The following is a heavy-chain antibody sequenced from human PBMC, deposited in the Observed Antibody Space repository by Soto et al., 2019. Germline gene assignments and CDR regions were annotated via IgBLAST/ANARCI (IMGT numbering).Heavy chain of an antibody. J-gene: IGHJ6*02. D-gene: IGHD2-2*01. CDR2: ISYDGSNK. Sequence: LRLSCAASGFTFSSYGMHWVRQAPGKGLEWVAVISYDGSNKYYADSVKGRFTISRDNSKNTLYLQMNSLRPEDTAVYYCAKVLGYCSSSSCSREAYYYYGMDVWGQGTTVTSP. CDR3: AKVLGYCSSSSCSREAYYYYGMDV. CDR1: GFTFSSYG. V-gene: IGHV3-30*18.